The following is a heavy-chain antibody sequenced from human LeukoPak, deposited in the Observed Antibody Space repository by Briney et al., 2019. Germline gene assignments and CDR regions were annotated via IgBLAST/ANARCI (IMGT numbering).Heavy chain of an antibody. CDR3: ARTSLHAAIEPHFDY. D-gene: IGHD2-2*02. CDR1: GGSISRHY. Sequence: RPSETLSLTCTVSGGSISRHYWSWIRQSPGKGLEWIGYLYYSGSTKYNPSLKSRVTISVDSSKKQFSLKLSSVTAADTAVYYCARTSLHAAIEPHFDYWGQGTLVTVSS. J-gene: IGHJ4*02. CDR2: LYYSGST. V-gene: IGHV4-59*11.